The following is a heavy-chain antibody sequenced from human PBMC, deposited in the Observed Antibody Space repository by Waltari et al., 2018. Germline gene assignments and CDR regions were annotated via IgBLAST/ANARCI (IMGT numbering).Heavy chain of an antibody. CDR1: GFTFSSYT. D-gene: IGHD2-15*01. CDR3: ARGWGVMVGTAGFYFDY. V-gene: IGHV3-21*01. CDR2: IDSGNRYI. J-gene: IGHJ4*02. Sequence: EVQLVGSGGGLVKPGGSLRLSCAASGFTFSSYTMNWVRQAPGKGLGWGSSIDSGNRYIYYGDCVKGRFTISRDNAKNSLYLEMNSLRVEGTAVYFCARGWGVMVGTAGFYFDYWGQGALVTVSS.